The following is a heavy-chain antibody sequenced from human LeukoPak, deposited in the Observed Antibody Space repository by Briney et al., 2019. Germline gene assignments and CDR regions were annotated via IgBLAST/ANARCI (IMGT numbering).Heavy chain of an antibody. J-gene: IGHJ4*02. CDR2: IYYSGST. CDR3: ARHQGCSSTSCYASYFDY. CDR1: GGSISSSSYY. V-gene: IGHV4-39*01. D-gene: IGHD2-2*01. Sequence: SEPLSLTCTVSGGSISSSSYYWGWIRQPPGKGLEWIGRIYYSGSTYYNPSLKSRVTISVDTSKNQFSLKLSSVTAADTAVYYCARHQGCSSTSCYASYFDYWGQGTLVTVSS.